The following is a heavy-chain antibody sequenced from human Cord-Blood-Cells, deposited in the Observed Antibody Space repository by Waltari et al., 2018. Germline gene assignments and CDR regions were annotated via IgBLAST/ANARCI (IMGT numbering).Heavy chain of an antibody. J-gene: IGHJ2*01. CDR2: IYHSGST. Sequence: QVQLQASGPGLVTPSETLSPTCAVSGYSISSGYSWGRIRQPPGKGLEGIGSIYHSGSTYYNPSLKSRVTISVDTSKNQFSLKLSSVTAADTAVYYCASGRDSWYFDLWGRGTLVTVSS. CDR3: ASGRDSWYFDL. V-gene: IGHV4-38-2*01. D-gene: IGHD3-22*01. CDR1: GYSISSGYS.